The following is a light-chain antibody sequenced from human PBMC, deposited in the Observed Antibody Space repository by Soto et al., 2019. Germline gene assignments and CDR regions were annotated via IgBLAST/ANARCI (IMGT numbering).Light chain of an antibody. CDR1: SSDIGTYNL. Sequence: QSALTQPASVSGSPGQSITISCTGTSSDIGTYNLVSWYLQHPGKAPQLLVYEGSRRPSGFSDRFSGSKSGTTASLTISGLHAEYEGDYYCCSYAGRDTFVFGGGTKLTVL. J-gene: IGLJ3*02. CDR2: EGS. CDR3: CSYAGRDTFV. V-gene: IGLV2-23*03.